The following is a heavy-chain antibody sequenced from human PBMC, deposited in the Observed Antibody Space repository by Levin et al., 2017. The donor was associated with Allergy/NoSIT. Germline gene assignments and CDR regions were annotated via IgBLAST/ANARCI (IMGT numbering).Heavy chain of an antibody. V-gene: IGHV3-74*01. Sequence: ETLSLTCAASGFSISGYWMQWVRQAPGKGLVWVSDISTDGSVTRYADSVKGRFTISRDNAKNTVNLQMNSLRAEDTAGYYCARDLARSFDYWGQGALVTVSS. CDR2: ISTDGSVT. CDR3: ARDLARSFDY. D-gene: IGHD3-3*02. J-gene: IGHJ4*02. CDR1: GFSISGYW.